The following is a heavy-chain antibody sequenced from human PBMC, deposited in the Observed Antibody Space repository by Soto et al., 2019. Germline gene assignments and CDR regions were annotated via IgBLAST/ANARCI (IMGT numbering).Heavy chain of an antibody. CDR3: ARAVGGCDAH. V-gene: IGHV3-7*04. D-gene: IGHD2-2*01. CDR1: GFTFSNYW. J-gene: IGHJ4*02. Sequence: PGGSLRLSCAASGFTFSNYWMSWVRQAPGKGLERVANIKGDGSEKYYVDSVKGRFTISRDNAKNSLYLQMNSLGAEDTGVYYCARAVGGCDAHWGQGTLVTVSS. CDR2: IKGDGSEK.